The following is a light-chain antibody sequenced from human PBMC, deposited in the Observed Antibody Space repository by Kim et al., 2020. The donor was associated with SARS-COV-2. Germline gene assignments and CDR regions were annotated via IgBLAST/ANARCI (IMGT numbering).Light chain of an antibody. CDR2: DAS. CDR1: QSVSSY. V-gene: IGKV3-11*01. CDR3: QQRSNWPIT. J-gene: IGKJ5*01. Sequence: LSPESTATRSCSAGQSVSSYLAWYQQKPGQAPRLLIYDASNRATGIPARFSGSGSGTDFTLTISSLEPEDFSVYYCQQRSNWPITFGQGTRLEI.